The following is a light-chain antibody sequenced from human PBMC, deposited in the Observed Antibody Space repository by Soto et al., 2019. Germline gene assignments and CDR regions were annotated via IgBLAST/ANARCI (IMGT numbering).Light chain of an antibody. CDR1: QSVSSN. V-gene: IGKV3-15*01. J-gene: IGKJ1*01. CDR3: QQRSNWPPWT. Sequence: EILMTQSPATLSVSPGERATLSCRASQSVSSNLAWYQQKPGQAPRLLIYGASTRATGIPARFSGSGSGTEFTLTISSLQSEDFAVYYCQQRSNWPPWTFGQGTKVDIK. CDR2: GAS.